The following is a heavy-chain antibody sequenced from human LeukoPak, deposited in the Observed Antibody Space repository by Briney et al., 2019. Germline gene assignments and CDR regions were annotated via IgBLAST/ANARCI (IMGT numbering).Heavy chain of an antibody. CDR2: IHPYDSDT. CDR3: ARGPDGAYYFDS. Sequence: GESLKISCEGSGYSFTNYWIGWVRQMPGKGLEWMGLIHPYDSDTRYSPSFQGQVTISVDKSISTAYLQWTSLKASDTALYFCARGPDGAYYFDSWGQGTLVSVSS. J-gene: IGHJ4*02. CDR1: GYSFTNYW. D-gene: IGHD1-14*01. V-gene: IGHV5-51*01.